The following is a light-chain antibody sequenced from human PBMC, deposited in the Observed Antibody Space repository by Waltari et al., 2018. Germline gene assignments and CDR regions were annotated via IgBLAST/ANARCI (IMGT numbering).Light chain of an antibody. CDR1: QGVSTY. Sequence: AIRMTQSPASLSASTGDRVTIPCRASQGVSTYLAWAQQKPGKAPSLLIYASSTLESGVPSKFSGSGSGTDFTLTISCLQSEDFATYYCQQYHTYPWTFGQGTKVEI. CDR2: ASS. CDR3: QQYHTYPWT. J-gene: IGKJ1*01. V-gene: IGKV1-8*01.